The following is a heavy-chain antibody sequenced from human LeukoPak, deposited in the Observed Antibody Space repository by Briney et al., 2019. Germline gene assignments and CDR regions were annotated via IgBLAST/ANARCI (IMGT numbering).Heavy chain of an antibody. Sequence: GESLQISCKGSGYSFTSYWIGWVRQMPGKGLEWMGIIYPGDSDTRYSPSFQGQVTISADKSISTAYLQWSSLKASDTAMYYCARFTGYYYALYYYMDVWGKGTTVTVSS. CDR3: ARFTGYYYALYYYMDV. V-gene: IGHV5-51*01. D-gene: IGHD3-22*01. CDR1: GYSFTSYW. CDR2: IYPGDSDT. J-gene: IGHJ6*03.